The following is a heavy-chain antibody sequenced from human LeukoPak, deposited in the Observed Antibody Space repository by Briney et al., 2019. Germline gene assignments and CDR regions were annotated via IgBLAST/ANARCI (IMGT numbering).Heavy chain of an antibody. V-gene: IGHV3-74*01. CDR1: GFTFSSHW. Sequence: GGSLRLSCVASGFTFSSHWMHWVSQGPGKGLVWVSRIKSDGRSTNYADSVKGRFTISRDDAKNTLYLQMNSLRAEDTAVYYCARGGRPPEALGDTFDIWGQGTLVTVSS. D-gene: IGHD1-26*01. CDR2: IKSDGRST. J-gene: IGHJ3*02. CDR3: ARGGRPPEALGDTFDI.